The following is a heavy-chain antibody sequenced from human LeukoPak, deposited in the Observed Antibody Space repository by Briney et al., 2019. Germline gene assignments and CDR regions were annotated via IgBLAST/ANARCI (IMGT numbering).Heavy chain of an antibody. CDR2: INHSGST. CDR3: ARATRYCSSTSCPY. V-gene: IGHV4-34*01. Sequence: SETLSLTCTVSGGSISSYYWSWIRQPPGKGLEWIGEINHSGSTNYNPSLKSRVTISVDTSKNQFSLKLSSVTAADTAVYYCARATRYCSSTSCPYWGQGTLVTVSS. D-gene: IGHD2-2*01. J-gene: IGHJ4*02. CDR1: GGSISSYY.